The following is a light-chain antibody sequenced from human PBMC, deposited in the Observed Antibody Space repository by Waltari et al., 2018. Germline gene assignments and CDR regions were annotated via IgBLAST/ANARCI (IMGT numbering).Light chain of an antibody. V-gene: IGLV2-23*02. J-gene: IGLJ2*01. CDR3: CSYAGSSTLV. CDR1: SSDVGVYNY. Sequence: QSALTQPASVSGSPGQSIPISCTGTSSDVGVYNYVSWYQQHPGKAPKLMIYDVSKRPSGVSNRFSGSKSGNTASLTISGLQAEDEADYYCCSYAGSSTLVFGGGTKLTVL. CDR2: DVS.